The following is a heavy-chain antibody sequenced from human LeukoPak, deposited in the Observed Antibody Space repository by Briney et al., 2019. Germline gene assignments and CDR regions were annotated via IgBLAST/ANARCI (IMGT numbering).Heavy chain of an antibody. Sequence: SVKVSCKASGYTFTNYGVSWVRQAPGQGLEWMGWISAYNGYTNYALKFQFRVTMTTDTSTSTAYMELRGLTSDDTAVYYCARVQELGGWGYYYYYMDVWGKGTTVTVSS. V-gene: IGHV1-18*01. D-gene: IGHD6-19*01. CDR3: ARVQELGGWGYYYYYMDV. CDR2: ISAYNGYT. CDR1: GYTFTNYG. J-gene: IGHJ6*03.